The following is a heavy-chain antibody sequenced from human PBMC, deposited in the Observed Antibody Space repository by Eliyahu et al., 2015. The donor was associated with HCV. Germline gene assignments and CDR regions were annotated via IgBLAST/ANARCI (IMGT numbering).Heavy chain of an antibody. V-gene: IGHV3-74*01. J-gene: IGHJ4*02. Sequence: EVQLVESGGGLVQPGGSLRLSCAASGFTFSSHWMHXVRQAPGKGLVWVSRIKTDGTSTNYADSVKGRFTSSRDNAKNTLYLQLNSLRADDTAVYYCARESDDYFDYWGPGTLVTVSS. D-gene: IGHD3-16*01. CDR2: IKTDGTST. CDR3: ARESDDYFDY. CDR1: GFTFSSHW.